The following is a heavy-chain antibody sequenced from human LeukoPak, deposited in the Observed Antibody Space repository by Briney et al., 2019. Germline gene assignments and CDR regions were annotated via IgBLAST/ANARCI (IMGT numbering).Heavy chain of an antibody. CDR3: ARETPGFDS. V-gene: IGHV3-30*03. J-gene: IGHJ5*01. Sequence: GGSLRLSCAASGFTFSSYGMHWVRQAPGKGLEWVAVISYDGSNKYYADSVKGRFTISRDNSKNTLYLQMNSLRAEDTSVYYCARETPGFDSWGQGTLVTVSS. CDR2: ISYDGSNK. CDR1: GFTFSSYG.